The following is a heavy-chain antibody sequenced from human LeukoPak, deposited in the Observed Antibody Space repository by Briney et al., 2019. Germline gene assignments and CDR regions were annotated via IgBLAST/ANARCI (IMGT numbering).Heavy chain of an antibody. J-gene: IGHJ4*02. V-gene: IGHV4-59*08. CDR2: IYYSGST. D-gene: IGHD3-22*01. Sequence: PSETLSLTCTVSGGSISSYYWSLIRQPAGKGLEWIGYIYYSGSTNYNPSLKSRVTISVDTSKNQFSLKLSSVTAADTAVYYCARQGDYYDSSGYYVYWGQGTLVTVSS. CDR3: ARQGDYYDSSGYYVY. CDR1: GGSISSYY.